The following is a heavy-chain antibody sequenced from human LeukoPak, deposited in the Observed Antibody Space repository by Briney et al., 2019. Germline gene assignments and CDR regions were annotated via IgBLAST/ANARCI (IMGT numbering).Heavy chain of an antibody. V-gene: IGHV3-23*01. J-gene: IGHJ4*02. CDR1: GFTFKTYA. CDR2: MSGNGSST. Sequence: PGGSLRLSCAASGFTFKTYAMNWVRQVPGKGPEWVSSMSGNGSSTDYADSVKGRFTISRDNSKNTLYLQMNSLRAEDTALYYCAKDAQGLVRGGIYFDFWGQGSLVTVSS. D-gene: IGHD6-19*01. CDR3: AKDAQGLVRGGIYFDF.